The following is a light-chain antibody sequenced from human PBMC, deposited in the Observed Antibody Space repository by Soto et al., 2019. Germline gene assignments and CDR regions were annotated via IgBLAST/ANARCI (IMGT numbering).Light chain of an antibody. CDR1: NSNIGGNFD. CDR2: AYT. Sequence: QSVLTQPPSVSGAPGQRVTISCTGSNSNIGGNFDLHCYQQHPGTAPRLLIYAYTNRPSGVPDRFTGSKSGSSASLVISGLQAEDEADYYCHCYDSGLTGYAFGSGTKLTVL. V-gene: IGLV1-40*01. J-gene: IGLJ1*01. CDR3: HCYDSGLTGYA.